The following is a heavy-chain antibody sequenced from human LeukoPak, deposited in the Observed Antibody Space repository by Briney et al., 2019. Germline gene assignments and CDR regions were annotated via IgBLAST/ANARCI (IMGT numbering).Heavy chain of an antibody. CDR1: GDSINSLDL. V-gene: IGHV4-4*02. J-gene: IGHJ4*02. CDR3: AGLVGRYSSGLYYYYFDY. Sequence: PSGTLSLTCTVSGDSINSLDLWSWVRQPPGKGLEWIGEMYLSGATHSNPSVKSRVTISIDKSKNQFFLNLSSVTAADTAVYYCAGLVGRYSSGLYYYYFDYWGQGTLVTVSS. CDR2: MYLSGAT. D-gene: IGHD3-22*01.